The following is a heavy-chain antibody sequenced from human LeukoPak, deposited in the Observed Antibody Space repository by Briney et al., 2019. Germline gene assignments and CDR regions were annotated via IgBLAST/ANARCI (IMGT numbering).Heavy chain of an antibody. Sequence: PGGSLRLSCSASGFTFSSYAMHWVRQAPGKGLEYVSAISSNGGSTYYADSVKGRFTISRDNSKNTLYLQMSSLRAEDTAVYYCAKDRYYYDSSGYFDYWGQGTLVTVSS. CDR3: AKDRYYYDSSGYFDY. V-gene: IGHV3-64D*09. J-gene: IGHJ4*02. CDR2: ISSNGGST. D-gene: IGHD3-22*01. CDR1: GFTFSSYA.